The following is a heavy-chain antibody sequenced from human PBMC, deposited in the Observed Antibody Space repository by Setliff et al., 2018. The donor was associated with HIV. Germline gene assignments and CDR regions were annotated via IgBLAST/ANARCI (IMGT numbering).Heavy chain of an antibody. J-gene: IGHJ4*02. CDR3: ARDNYYDTSGAIGY. Sequence: SVKVSCKASGGIFSSYAFSWVRQAPGQGLEWMGGIIPIFGTTNYAQRFQGRVSITADAPTSTAYMELSSLRSEDTAMYFCARDNYYDTSGAIGYWGQGTMVTVSS. CDR2: IIPIFGTT. D-gene: IGHD3-22*01. CDR1: GGIFSSYA. V-gene: IGHV1-69*13.